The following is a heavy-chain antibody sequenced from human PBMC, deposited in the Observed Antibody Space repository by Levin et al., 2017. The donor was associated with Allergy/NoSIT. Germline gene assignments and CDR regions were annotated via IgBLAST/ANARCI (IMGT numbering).Heavy chain of an antibody. J-gene: IGHJ4*02. CDR1: GFTFSDYH. CDR3: ARVPGLAADY. CDR2: ISRSSSTT. Sequence: SGGSLRLSCAASGFTFSDYHMKWVRQAPGKGLEWVSYISRSSSTTYYADSVKGRFTISRDNAENSLYLQMNSLRADDTGVYYCARVPGLAADYWGQGIQVTVSS. D-gene: IGHD3/OR15-3a*01. V-gene: IGHV3-48*01.